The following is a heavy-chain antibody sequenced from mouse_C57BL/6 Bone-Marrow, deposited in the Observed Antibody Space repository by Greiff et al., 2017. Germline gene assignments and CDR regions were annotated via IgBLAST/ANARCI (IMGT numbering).Heavy chain of an antibody. CDR3: ARGDLTGTGAMDY. Sequence: EVMLVESGGGLVKPGGSLKLSCAASGFTFSSYAMSWVRQTPEKRLEWVATISDGGSYTYSPDNVKGRFTISRDNAKNNLYLQMSHLKSEDTAMYYCARGDLTGTGAMDYWGQGTSVTVSS. CDR2: ISDGGSYT. J-gene: IGHJ4*01. D-gene: IGHD4-1*01. CDR1: GFTFSSYA. V-gene: IGHV5-4*03.